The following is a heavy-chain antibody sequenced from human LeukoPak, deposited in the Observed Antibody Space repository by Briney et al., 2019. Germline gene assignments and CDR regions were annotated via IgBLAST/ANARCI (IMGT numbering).Heavy chain of an antibody. CDR3: AKDFNGNYYSWWGY. D-gene: IGHD1-26*01. Sequence: PGGSLRLSCEASGFSLSSYEMNWVRQAPGKGLEWVSHISSRGSTIYYADSVKGRFTISRDNSKNTLYLQMNSLRAEDTAVYYCAKDFNGNYYSWWGYWGQGTLVTVSS. V-gene: IGHV3-48*03. CDR2: ISSRGSTI. CDR1: GFSLSSYE. J-gene: IGHJ4*02.